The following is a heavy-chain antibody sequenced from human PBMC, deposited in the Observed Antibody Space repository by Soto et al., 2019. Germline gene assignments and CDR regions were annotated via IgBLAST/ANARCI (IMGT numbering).Heavy chain of an antibody. CDR1: GFSFNTFE. J-gene: IGHJ4*02. CDR3: ARVPKGQLWTFDY. CDR2: ISDHGGTT. V-gene: IGHV3-23*01. D-gene: IGHD5-18*01. Sequence: GGSLRLSCAASGFSFNTFEMSWVRQAPGRGLERDSFISDHGGTTYYAASVKGRSTSSRENAKNSLYLQMNSLRAGVPAVYYCARVPKGQLWTFDYWGQGTLVTVSS.